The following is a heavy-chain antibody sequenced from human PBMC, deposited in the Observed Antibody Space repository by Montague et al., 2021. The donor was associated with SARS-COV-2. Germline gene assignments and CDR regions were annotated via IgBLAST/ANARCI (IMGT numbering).Heavy chain of an antibody. D-gene: IGHD2-15*01. Sequence: SETLSLTCTVSGVSISSYYWTWIRQPPGKGLEWIGFIYYSGSTNYNPSLKSRVTISVDTSKNQFSLKLSSVTAADTAVYYCARLVVVAATPYWGQGTLVTVSS. CDR3: ARLVVVAATPY. V-gene: IGHV4-59*08. J-gene: IGHJ4*02. CDR1: GVSISSYY. CDR2: IYYSGST.